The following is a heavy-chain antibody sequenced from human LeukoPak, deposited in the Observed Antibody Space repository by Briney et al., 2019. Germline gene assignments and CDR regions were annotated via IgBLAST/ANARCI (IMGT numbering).Heavy chain of an antibody. CDR3: ARDQGYGFTY. CDR2: ITGSSSTI. D-gene: IGHD4-17*01. Sequence: GGSLRLSCAASGFTFSSYSMNWVRQAPGKGPEWISWITGSSSTIIYADSVKGRFTISRDNAKNSLYLQMNSLRAEDTAVYYCARDQGYGFTYWGQGTLVTVSS. CDR1: GFTFSSYS. J-gene: IGHJ4*02. V-gene: IGHV3-48*01.